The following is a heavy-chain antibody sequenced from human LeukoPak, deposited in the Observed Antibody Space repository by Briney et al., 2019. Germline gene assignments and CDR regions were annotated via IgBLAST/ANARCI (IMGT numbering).Heavy chain of an antibody. CDR3: ARADCTNGVCSTGTGGAFDY. D-gene: IGHD2-8*01. V-gene: IGHV3-21*01. J-gene: IGHJ4*02. Sequence: GRSRRLSRAASRFTLSSYSMNWVRQAPGKGLEWVSSISNSSYINYADSVKGRFNISRNNGKNSLYLQMNSLRAEETAGYYCARADCTNGVCSTGTGGAFDYWGQGTLVTVSS. CDR2: ISNSSYI. CDR1: RFTLSSYS.